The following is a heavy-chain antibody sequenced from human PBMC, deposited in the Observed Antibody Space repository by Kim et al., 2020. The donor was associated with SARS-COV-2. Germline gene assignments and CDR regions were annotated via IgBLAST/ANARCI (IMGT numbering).Heavy chain of an antibody. V-gene: IGHV3-33*06. Sequence: GGSLRLSCAASGFTFSSYAMHWVRQAPGKGLEWVAVIWYDGSNKYYADSVKGRFTISRDNSKNTLYLQMNSLRAEDTAVYYCAKVECSGGSCYAIDYWGQGTLVTVSS. D-gene: IGHD2-15*01. CDR1: GFTFSSYA. CDR3: AKVECSGGSCYAIDY. J-gene: IGHJ4*02. CDR2: IWYDGSNK.